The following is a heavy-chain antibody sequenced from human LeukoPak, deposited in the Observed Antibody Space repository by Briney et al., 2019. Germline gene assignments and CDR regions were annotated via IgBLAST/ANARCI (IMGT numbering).Heavy chain of an antibody. D-gene: IGHD6-13*01. V-gene: IGHV1-18*01. CDR2: ISAYNGNT. J-gene: IGHJ4*02. CDR3: ARDSSSWPPAGVDDY. CDR1: GYTFTSYG. Sequence: ASVKVSCKASGYTFTSYGISWVRQAPGQGLEWMGWISAYNGNTNYAQKLQGRVTMTTDTSTSTAYMELRSLRSDDTAVYYCARDSSSWPPAGVDDYWGQGTLVTVSS.